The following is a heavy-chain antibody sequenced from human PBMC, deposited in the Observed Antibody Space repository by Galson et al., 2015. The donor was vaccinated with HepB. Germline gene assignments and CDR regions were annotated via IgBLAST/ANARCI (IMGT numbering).Heavy chain of an antibody. D-gene: IGHD2/OR15-2a*01. CDR3: ARESTWKLDY. V-gene: IGHV3-7*03. J-gene: IGHJ4*02. CDR1: GFTLRNFY. Sequence: SLRLSCAASGFTLRNFYMAWVRQAPGKGLEWVANINSHGSATSYVDSVKGRFIVSRDNAGNSLFLQMNSLRADDTAVYYCARESTWKLDYWGRGTLVTVSS. CDR2: INSHGSAT.